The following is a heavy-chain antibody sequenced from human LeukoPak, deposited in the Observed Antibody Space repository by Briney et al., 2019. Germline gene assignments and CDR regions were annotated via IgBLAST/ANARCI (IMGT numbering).Heavy chain of an antibody. V-gene: IGHV3-23*01. D-gene: IGHD2-2*01. J-gene: IGHJ6*02. CDR3: AKAWCSSTSCYYYYGMGV. Sequence: GGSLRLSCEASGFTFRTYAMSWVRQVPGKGLEWVSAISGSGGSTYYAASVKGRFTISRDNSKNTLYLQMNSLRAEDTAVYYCAKAWCSSTSCYYYYGMGVWGQGTTVTVSS. CDR1: GFTFRTYA. CDR2: ISGSGGST.